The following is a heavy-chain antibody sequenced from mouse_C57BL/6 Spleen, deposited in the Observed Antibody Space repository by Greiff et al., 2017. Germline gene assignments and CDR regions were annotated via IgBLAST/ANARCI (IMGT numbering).Heavy chain of an antibody. Sequence: QVQLQQSGPELVKPGASVKISCKASGYAFSSSWMNWVKQRPGKGLEWIGRIYPGDGDTNYNGKFKGQATLTADKSSSTAYMQLSSLTSEDSAVNFYARRPYESSYYAMDYGGQGTTGTVSS. D-gene: IGHD1-1*01. V-gene: IGHV1-82*01. CDR2: IYPGDGDT. CDR1: GYAFSSSW. J-gene: IGHJ4*01. CDR3: ARRPYESSYYAMDY.